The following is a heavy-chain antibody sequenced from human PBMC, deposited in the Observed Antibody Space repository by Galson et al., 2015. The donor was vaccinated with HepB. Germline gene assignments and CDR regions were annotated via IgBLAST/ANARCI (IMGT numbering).Heavy chain of an antibody. CDR2: ISSSSSTI. J-gene: IGHJ4*02. CDR1: GFTFSSYS. D-gene: IGHD3-10*01. Sequence: SLRLSCAASGFTFSSYSMNWVRQAPGKGLEWVSYISSSSSTIYYADSVKGRFTISRDNAKNSLYLQMNSLRAEDTAVYYCARVHFGEFGPSFDYWGQGTLVTVSS. V-gene: IGHV3-48*01. CDR3: ARVHFGEFGPSFDY.